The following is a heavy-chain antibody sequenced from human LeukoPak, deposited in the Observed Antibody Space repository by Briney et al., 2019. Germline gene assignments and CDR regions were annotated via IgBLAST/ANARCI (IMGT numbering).Heavy chain of an antibody. CDR2: IDWDDDK. CDR1: GFSLSTSGMC. D-gene: IGHD3-22*01. CDR3: ARSATYYYDSSGQLNFDY. Sequence: SGPTLVNPTQTLTLTCTFSGFSLSTSGMCVSWMRQPPGKALEWLARIDWDDDKYYSTSLKTRLTISKDTSKNQVVLTMTNMDPVDTATYYCARSATYYYDSSGQLNFDYWGQGTLVTVSS. V-gene: IGHV2-70*11. J-gene: IGHJ4*02.